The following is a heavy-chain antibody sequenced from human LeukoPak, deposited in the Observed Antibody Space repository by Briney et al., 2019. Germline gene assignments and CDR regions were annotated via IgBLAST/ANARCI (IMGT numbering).Heavy chain of an antibody. V-gene: IGHV1-2*06. D-gene: IGHD3-16*01. Sequence: ASVKVSCKASGYTFTGYYMHWVRQAPGQGLEWMGRINPNSGGTNYAQKFQGRVTMTRDTSISTAYMALSRLRSDDTAVYYCARDPTWGSRRRENYWGQGTLVTVPS. CDR1: GYTFTGYY. CDR3: ARDPTWGSRRRENY. J-gene: IGHJ4*02. CDR2: INPNSGGT.